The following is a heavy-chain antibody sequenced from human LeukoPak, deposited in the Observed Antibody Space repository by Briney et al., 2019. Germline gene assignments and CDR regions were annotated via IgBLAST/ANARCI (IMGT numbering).Heavy chain of an antibody. CDR2: IYSGGST. D-gene: IGHD3-10*01. CDR1: GFTVSSNY. V-gene: IGHV3-66*01. CDR3: ARGFGELSGAFDI. Sequence: GGSLRLSCAASGFTVSSNYMSWVRQAPGKGLEWVSVIYSGGSTYYADSVKGRFTISRDDSKNTLYLQMNSLRAEDTAVYYCARGFGELSGAFDIWGQGTMVTVSS. J-gene: IGHJ3*02.